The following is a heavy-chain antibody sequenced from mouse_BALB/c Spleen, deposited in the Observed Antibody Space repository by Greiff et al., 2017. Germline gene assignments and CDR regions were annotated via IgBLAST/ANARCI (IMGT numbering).Heavy chain of an antibody. CDR2: ISSGGSYT. CDR1: GFTFSSYG. CDR3: AKPYDYDGHSYAMDY. V-gene: IGHV5-6*01. Sequence: EVQRVESGGDLVKPGGSLKLSCAASGFTFSSYGMSWVRQTPDKRLEWVATISSGGSYTYYPDSVKGRFTISRDNAKNTLYLQMSSLKPEDTAMYYCAKPYDYDGHSYAMDYWGQGTSVTVSS. D-gene: IGHD2-4*01. J-gene: IGHJ4*01.